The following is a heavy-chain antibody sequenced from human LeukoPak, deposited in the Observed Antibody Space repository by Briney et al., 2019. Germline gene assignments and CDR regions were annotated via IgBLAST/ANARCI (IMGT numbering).Heavy chain of an antibody. J-gene: IGHJ4*02. CDR2: IYPGDSDT. Sequence: GESLKISCKGSGYSFTSYWIGWVRQMPGKGLEWMGIIYPGDSDTRYSPSFQGQVTISADKSISTAYLQWSSLKASDTAMYYCARHGPRIQLWPGVKHRPSDYFDYWGQGTLVTVSS. D-gene: IGHD5-18*01. CDR3: ARHGPRIQLWPGVKHRPSDYFDY. V-gene: IGHV5-51*01. CDR1: GYSFTSYW.